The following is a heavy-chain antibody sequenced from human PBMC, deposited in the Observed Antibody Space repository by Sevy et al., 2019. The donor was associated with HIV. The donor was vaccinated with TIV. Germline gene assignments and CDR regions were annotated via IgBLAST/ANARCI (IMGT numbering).Heavy chain of an antibody. CDR1: GFTFDDYA. Sequence: GGSLRLSCAASGFTFDDYAMHWVRQAPGKGLEWVSGISWNSGSIGYADSVKGRFTISRDNAKNSLYLQMNSLRAEDTALHYCAKVRGYSSSWYRDYFDYWGQGTLVTVSS. CDR3: AKVRGYSSSWYRDYFDY. CDR2: ISWNSGSI. D-gene: IGHD6-13*01. J-gene: IGHJ4*02. V-gene: IGHV3-9*01.